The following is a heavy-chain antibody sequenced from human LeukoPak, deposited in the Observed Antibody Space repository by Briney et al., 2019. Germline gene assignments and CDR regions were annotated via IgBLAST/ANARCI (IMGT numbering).Heavy chain of an antibody. D-gene: IGHD6-13*01. CDR2: IHYTGST. CDR3: ARYAADGRTLEY. V-gene: IGHV4-59*01. CDR1: GGSISGYY. Sequence: SETLSLTCTVSGGSISGYYGSWIRQPPGKGLDWIGDIHYTGSTSYSPSLKGRVTISLDMSKMQCSLNLNSVTAAHTAVYYCARYAADGRTLEYWGQGTLVTASS. J-gene: IGHJ4*02.